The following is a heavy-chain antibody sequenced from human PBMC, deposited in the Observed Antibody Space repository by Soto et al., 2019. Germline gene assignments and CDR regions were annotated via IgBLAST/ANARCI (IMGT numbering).Heavy chain of an antibody. V-gene: IGHV3-23*01. CDR3: AKVRRFGELRSLY. CDR2: IGVSGDTT. J-gene: IGHJ4*02. D-gene: IGHD3-10*01. CDR1: GFTFSSYA. Sequence: EVKLLESGGGLGQPGGSLRLSCAASGFTFSSYAMSWVRQAPGKGLEWVSAIGVSGDTTYYADSVKGRFTISRDNSKNTLYLQMGSLRAEETAVYYCAKVRRFGELRSLYWGQGTLVTVSS.